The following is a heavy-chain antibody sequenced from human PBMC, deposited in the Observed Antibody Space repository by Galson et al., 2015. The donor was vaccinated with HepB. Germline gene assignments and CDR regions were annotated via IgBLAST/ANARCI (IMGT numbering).Heavy chain of an antibody. J-gene: IGHJ5*02. CDR3: ARSSGYYYDNWIDP. V-gene: IGHV4-59*11. CDR2: VYYSGST. D-gene: IGHD3-22*01. CDR1: GGSISSHY. Sequence: ETLSLTCTVSGGSISSHYWGWIRQPPGKGLEWIGYVYYSGSTSYNPFLESRVTISVDTSKKQFSLNLSSVTAADTAVYYCARSSGYYYDNWIDPWGQGTLVTVSS.